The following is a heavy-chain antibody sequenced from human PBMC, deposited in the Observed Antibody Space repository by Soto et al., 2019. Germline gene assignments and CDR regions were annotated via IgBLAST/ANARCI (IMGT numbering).Heavy chain of an antibody. V-gene: IGHV3-23*01. CDR1: GFTFSSYA. CDR3: AKEGAVEDSFDY. J-gene: IGHJ4*02. CDR2: ISGSGGST. D-gene: IGHD2-15*01. Sequence: EVQLLESGGGLVQPGGSLRLSCAASGFTFSSYAMSWVRQAPGKGLECVSAISGSGGSTYYADSVKGRFTISRDNSKNTLYLEMNSLRAEDTAVYYCAKEGAVEDSFDYWGQGTLVTVSS.